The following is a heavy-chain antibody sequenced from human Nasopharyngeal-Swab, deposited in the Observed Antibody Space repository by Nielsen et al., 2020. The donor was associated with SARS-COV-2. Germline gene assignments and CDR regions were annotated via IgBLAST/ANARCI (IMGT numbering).Heavy chain of an antibody. Sequence: GGSLRLSCAASGFSITGYGMQWVRQAPGKGLEWVALISHDGDMKYYADSVKGRFTISRDNSKNTLYLQMNSLRAEDTAVYYCARDHDILTGYYLDYWGQGTLVTVSS. J-gene: IGHJ4*02. D-gene: IGHD3-9*01. CDR1: GFSITGYG. V-gene: IGHV3-30*03. CDR2: ISHDGDMK. CDR3: ARDHDILTGYYLDY.